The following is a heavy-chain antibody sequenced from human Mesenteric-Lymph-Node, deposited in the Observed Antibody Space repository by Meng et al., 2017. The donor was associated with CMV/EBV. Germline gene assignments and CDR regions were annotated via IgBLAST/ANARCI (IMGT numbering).Heavy chain of an antibody. CDR3: ARDSNYDFWSYGMDV. Sequence: ASVKVSCKASGYTFTSYYMHWVRQAPGQGLEWMGIINPSGGGTSYAQKFQGRVTMTRDTSTSTVYMELSSLRSEDTAVYYCARDSNYDFWSYGMDVWGQGTTVTVSS. CDR2: INPSGGGT. J-gene: IGHJ6*02. D-gene: IGHD3-3*01. V-gene: IGHV1-46*01. CDR1: GYTFTSYY.